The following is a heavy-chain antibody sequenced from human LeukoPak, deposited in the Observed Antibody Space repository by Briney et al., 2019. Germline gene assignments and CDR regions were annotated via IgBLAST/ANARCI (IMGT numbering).Heavy chain of an antibody. CDR1: GFTFSDYA. V-gene: IGHV3-21*01. CDR3: ARGPALYCTSSSCLDGVD. CDR2: ISSGGSYI. D-gene: IGHD2-2*01. J-gene: IGHJ4*02. Sequence: GGSLRLSCAASGFTFSDYAMNWVRQAPGKGLEWVSSISSGGSYISYADSVKGRFTVSRDNAKDSLFLQMRSLRDEDTSVYYCARGPALYCTSSSCLDGVDWGQGTLVSVSS.